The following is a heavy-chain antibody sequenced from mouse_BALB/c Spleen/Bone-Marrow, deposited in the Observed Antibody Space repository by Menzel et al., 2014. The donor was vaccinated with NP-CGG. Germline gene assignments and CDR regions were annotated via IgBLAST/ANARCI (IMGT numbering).Heavy chain of an antibody. CDR1: GLNIKDTY. V-gene: IGHV14-3*02. CDR3: ASYRYGWYFDV. Sequence: VQLQQSGAELVKPGALVKLSCTASGLNIKDTYLHWVQPRPEQGMDWIGSIDTAIGNTKYYPKFQGKVTITADTSSNTAYLQLSSLTSEDTAVYYCASYRYGWYFDVWGAGTTVTVSS. CDR2: IDTAIGNT. D-gene: IGHD2-14*01. J-gene: IGHJ1*01.